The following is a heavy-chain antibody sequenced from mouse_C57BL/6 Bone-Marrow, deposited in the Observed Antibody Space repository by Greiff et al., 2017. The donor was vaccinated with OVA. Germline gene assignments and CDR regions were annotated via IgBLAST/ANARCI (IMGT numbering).Heavy chain of an antibody. V-gene: IGHV1-53*01. CDR2: INPSNGGT. D-gene: IGHD2-12*01. J-gene: IGHJ2*01. CDR3: ASPRRRRGAFDY. CDR1: GYTFTSYW. Sequence: QVQLQQPGTELVKPGASVKLSCKASGYTFTSYWMHWVKQRPGQGLEWIGNINPSNGGTNYNEKFKSKATLTVDKSSSTAYMQFSSLTSEDSAVYYCASPRRRRGAFDYWGQGTTLTVSS.